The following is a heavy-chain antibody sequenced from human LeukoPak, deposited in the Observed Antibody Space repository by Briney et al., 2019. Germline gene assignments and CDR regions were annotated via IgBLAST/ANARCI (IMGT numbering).Heavy chain of an antibody. V-gene: IGHV3-23*01. D-gene: IGHD2-2*01. CDR2: ISGSGGST. Sequence: SGGSLRLSCAASGFTFSSYAMSWVRQASGKGLEWVSAISGSGGSTYYADSVKGRFTISRDNSKNTLYLQMNSLRAEDTAVYYCAKDRRYCSSTSCSPLDYWGQGTLVTVSS. CDR1: GFTFSSYA. J-gene: IGHJ4*02. CDR3: AKDRRYCSSTSCSPLDY.